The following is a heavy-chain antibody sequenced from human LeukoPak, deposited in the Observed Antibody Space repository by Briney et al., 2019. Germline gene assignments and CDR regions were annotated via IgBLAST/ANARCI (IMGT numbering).Heavy chain of an antibody. Sequence: GGSLRLSCAASGFTVSSNYMSWVRQAPGKGLEWVSVIYSGGSTYYADSVKGRFTISRDNSKNTLYLQMNSLRAEDTAVYYCARGRVSSGWYADYYYGMDVWGQGTTVTVSS. CDR2: IYSGGST. V-gene: IGHV3-66*01. CDR3: ARGRVSSGWYADYYYGMDV. J-gene: IGHJ6*02. D-gene: IGHD6-19*01. CDR1: GFTVSSNY.